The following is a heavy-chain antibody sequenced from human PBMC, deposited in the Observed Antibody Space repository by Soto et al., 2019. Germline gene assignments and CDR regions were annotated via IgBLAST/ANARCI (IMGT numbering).Heavy chain of an antibody. V-gene: IGHV4-34*01. CDR3: ARLGWIAARPPYSGMDV. D-gene: IGHD6-6*01. Sequence: SETLSLTCAVYGGSFSGYYWSWIRQPPGKGLEWIGEINHSGSTNHNPSLKSRVTISVDTSKNQFSLKLSSVTAADTAVYYCARLGWIAARPPYSGMDVWGQGTTVTVSS. CDR2: INHSGST. CDR1: GGSFSGYY. J-gene: IGHJ6*02.